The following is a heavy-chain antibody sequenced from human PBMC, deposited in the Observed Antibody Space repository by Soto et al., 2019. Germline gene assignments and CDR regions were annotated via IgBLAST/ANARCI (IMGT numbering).Heavy chain of an antibody. Sequence: QVQLVQSGAEVKKPGASVKVSCKASGYMFSNYGISWVRQAPGHGLEWMGWISAYTGSTKYAQTVQDRVTMTTDTSTNTAYMDLRSLSLDDKAVDFCARRDYGGNSHLRLWGEGTMVPVSS. CDR1: GYMFSNYG. CDR3: ARRDYGGNSHLRL. CDR2: ISAYTGST. J-gene: IGHJ3*01. D-gene: IGHD4-17*01. V-gene: IGHV1-18*04.